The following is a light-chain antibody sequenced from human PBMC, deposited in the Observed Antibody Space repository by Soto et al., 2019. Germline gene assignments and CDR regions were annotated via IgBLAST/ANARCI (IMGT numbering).Light chain of an antibody. CDR2: DVT. V-gene: IGLV2-14*01. CDR1: SSDVGGYDF. J-gene: IGLJ1*01. Sequence: QSVLTQPASVSGSPGQSITISCTGTSSDVGGYDFVSWYQQYPGKAPKLIIYDVTNRPSGISHRFSGSKSGNTASLTISGLQAGDEADYYCSSYTTPSTPYVFGTGTKLTVL. CDR3: SSYTTPSTPYV.